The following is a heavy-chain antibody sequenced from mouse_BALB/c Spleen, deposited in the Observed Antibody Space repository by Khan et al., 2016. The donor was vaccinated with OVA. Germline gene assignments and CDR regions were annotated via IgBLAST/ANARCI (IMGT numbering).Heavy chain of an antibody. CDR3: ARDSSGYPYYAMDY. Sequence: QVQLKESGAELVRPGTLVKISCKASGYTFTNYWLGWVKQRPGHGLEWIGDIYPGGGYTNYHEKFKGKATLTADKSSSTAYMQLSSLTSEDSAVYFGARDSSGYPYYAMDYWGQGTSVTVSS. CDR1: GYTFTNYW. D-gene: IGHD3-2*01. V-gene: IGHV1-63*01. J-gene: IGHJ4*01. CDR2: IYPGGGYT.